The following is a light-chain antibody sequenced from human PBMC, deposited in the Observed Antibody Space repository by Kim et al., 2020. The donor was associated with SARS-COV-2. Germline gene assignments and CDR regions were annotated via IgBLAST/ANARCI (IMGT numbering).Light chain of an antibody. CDR3: QQYSSPPWT. J-gene: IGKJ1*01. CDR1: GSGSSVY. V-gene: IGKV3-20*01. Sequence: LSPGQGATPSCGASGSGSSVYLAWYHQNPGQAPRLLIHGISMRATGIPDRCSGSGAGTDFTLTISRLEPEDFGMYFCQQYSSPPWTFGQGTKLEI. CDR2: GIS.